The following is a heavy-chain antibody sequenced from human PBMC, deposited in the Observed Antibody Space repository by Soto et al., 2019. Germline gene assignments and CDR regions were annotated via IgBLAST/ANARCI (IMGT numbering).Heavy chain of an antibody. CDR1: GFTFSSYE. CDR3: ARDHKGGYYYYGMDV. Sequence: EVQLVASGGGLVQPGGSLRLSCAASGFTFSSYEMNWVRQVPGKGLEWVSYISSSGSTIYYADSVKGRFTISRDNAKNSLYLQMNSLRAEDTAVYYCARDHKGGYYYYGMDVWGQGTTVTVSS. J-gene: IGHJ6*02. V-gene: IGHV3-48*03. CDR2: ISSSGSTI.